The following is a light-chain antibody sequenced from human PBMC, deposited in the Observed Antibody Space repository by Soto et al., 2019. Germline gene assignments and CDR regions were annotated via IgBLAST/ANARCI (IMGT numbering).Light chain of an antibody. V-gene: IGKV3-15*01. Sequence: EVLMTQSPATLSVSPGERVILSCRASQRISNDLAWYQQKAGQAPRLLIYDASTRATGIPARFSGSGSGTEFTLTISSLQSEDVAVYYCQQYNQWPPYTFGQGTKVDI. CDR1: QRISND. CDR3: QQYNQWPPYT. J-gene: IGKJ2*01. CDR2: DAS.